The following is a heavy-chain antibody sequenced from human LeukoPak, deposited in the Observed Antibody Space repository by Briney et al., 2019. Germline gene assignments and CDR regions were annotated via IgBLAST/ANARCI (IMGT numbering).Heavy chain of an antibody. CDR3: TRGSNSDSSSDFDQ. D-gene: IGHD3-22*01. Sequence: GGSLRLSCAASGFTFSKAWMNWVRQAPGKGLEWVRRIYSESAGGSTEYAAPVRGRFTISRDDSKNMMWLQMNSLKTEDTAVYYCTRGSNSDSSSDFDQWGQGTLVTVSS. J-gene: IGHJ4*02. CDR2: IYSESAGGST. V-gene: IGHV3-15*01. CDR1: GFTFSKAW.